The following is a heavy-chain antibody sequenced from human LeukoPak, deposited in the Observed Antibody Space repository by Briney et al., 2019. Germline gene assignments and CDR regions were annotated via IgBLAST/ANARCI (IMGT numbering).Heavy chain of an antibody. Sequence: PGGPLRLSCATPAFPFFAYALHWVRGAPGKGLKGVAVISSDTTNKYYMDSVKGRFTISRDNSKNTLYLQMDSLRLEDTAVYYCARLAAASPGYWGQGTLVTVSS. V-gene: IGHV3-30*08. CDR3: ARLAAASPGY. J-gene: IGHJ4*02. CDR1: AFPFFAYA. CDR2: ISSDTTNK. D-gene: IGHD3-16*01.